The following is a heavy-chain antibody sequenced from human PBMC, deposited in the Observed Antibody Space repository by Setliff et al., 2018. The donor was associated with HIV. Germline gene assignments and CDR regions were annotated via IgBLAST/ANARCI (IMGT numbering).Heavy chain of an antibody. J-gene: IGHJ4*02. Sequence: GGSLRLSCAASGFTFSSYWMTWVRQAPGKGLEWVSCIGTLSDTYYPNSVKGRFTISRDNAKNSLYLQMNGLRAGDTAVYFCARAGRRHHYGSGSYAVFDYWGQGIVVTVSS. D-gene: IGHD3-10*01. V-gene: IGHV3-13*01. CDR2: IGTLSDT. CDR1: GFTFSSYW. CDR3: ARAGRRHHYGSGSYAVFDY.